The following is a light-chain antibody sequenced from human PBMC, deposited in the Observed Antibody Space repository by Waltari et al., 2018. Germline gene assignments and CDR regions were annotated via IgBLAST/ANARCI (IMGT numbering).Light chain of an antibody. Sequence: SFKLTQPPSVSVSPGQTAAITCSGDALAKEFAHWYQRKPGQAPLLVIYKDIERPSGIPERFSGSSSGTTVTLTSRAVQAEDEADYYCQSTDSSASFAVVGGGTWLTVL. CDR1: ALAKEF. CDR2: KDI. J-gene: IGLJ2*01. CDR3: QSTDSSASFAV. V-gene: IGLV3-25*03.